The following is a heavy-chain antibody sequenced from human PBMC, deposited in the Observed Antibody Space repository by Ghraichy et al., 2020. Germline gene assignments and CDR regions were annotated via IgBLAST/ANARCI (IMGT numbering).Heavy chain of an antibody. CDR3: ARGGCSSTSCPVGDNWFDP. J-gene: IGHJ5*02. CDR1: GYTFTGYY. Sequence: ASVKVSCKASGYTFTGYYMHWVRQAPGQGLEWMGWINPNSGGTNYAQKFQGWVTMTRDTSISTAYMQLSRLRSDDTAVYYCARGGCSSTSCPVGDNWFDPWGQGTLVTVSS. D-gene: IGHD2-2*01. V-gene: IGHV1-2*04. CDR2: INPNSGGT.